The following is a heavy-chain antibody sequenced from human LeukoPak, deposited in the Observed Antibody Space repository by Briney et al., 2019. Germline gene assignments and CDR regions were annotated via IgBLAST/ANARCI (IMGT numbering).Heavy chain of an antibody. V-gene: IGHV3-30-3*01. CDR2: ISYDGSNK. D-gene: IGHD3-3*01. J-gene: IGHJ5*02. Sequence: PGGSLRLSCAASGFTVSDSFMTWVRQAPGKGLEWVAVISYDGSNKYYADSVKGRFTISRDNSKNTLYLQMNSLRAEDTAVYYCASLGRTIFGVVTDPLRRWFDPWGQGTLVTVSS. CDR1: GFTVSDSF. CDR3: ASLGRTIFGVVTDPLRRWFDP.